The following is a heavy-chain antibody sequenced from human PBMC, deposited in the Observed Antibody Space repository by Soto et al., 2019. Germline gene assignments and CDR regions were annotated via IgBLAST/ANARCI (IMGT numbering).Heavy chain of an antibody. CDR2: ISYDGSNK. CDR3: AKDPRLFTGDYAANWYFDL. D-gene: IGHD4-17*01. CDR1: GFTFSSYG. V-gene: IGHV3-30*18. J-gene: IGHJ2*01. Sequence: GGSLRLSCAASGFTFSSYGMHWVRQAPGKGLEWVAVISYDGSNKYYADSVKGRFTISRDNSKNTLYLQMNSLRAEDTAVYYCAKDPRLFTGDYAANWYFDLWGRGTLVTVSS.